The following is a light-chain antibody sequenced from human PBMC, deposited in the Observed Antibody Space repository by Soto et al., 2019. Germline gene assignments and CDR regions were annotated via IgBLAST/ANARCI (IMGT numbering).Light chain of an antibody. Sequence: DLQMTQSPSSLSASVGDRVTITCRASQSISTYLNWYQQKPGKAPNLLIYAASSLQSGVPLSFSGSGSGTDFTLTISSLQPEDFATYYCHHTYSTPFTFGPGTKLDV. CDR3: HHTYSTPFT. V-gene: IGKV1-39*01. CDR1: QSISTY. CDR2: AAS. J-gene: IGKJ3*01.